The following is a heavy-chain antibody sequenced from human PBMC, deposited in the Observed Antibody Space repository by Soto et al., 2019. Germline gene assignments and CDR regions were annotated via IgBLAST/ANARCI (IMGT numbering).Heavy chain of an antibody. CDR2: INHSGST. Sequence: QVQLQQWGAGLLKPSETLSLTCAVFGGSFSGYYWSWIRQPQGKGLEWIGEINHSGSTNYNPSLKSRVTISVDTSKNQFSLKLSSLTAADTAVYYCARTLIRGVSGRGRFDPWGQGTLVTVSS. CDR1: GGSFSGYY. V-gene: IGHV4-34*01. D-gene: IGHD3-10*01. CDR3: ARTLIRGVSGRGRFDP. J-gene: IGHJ5*02.